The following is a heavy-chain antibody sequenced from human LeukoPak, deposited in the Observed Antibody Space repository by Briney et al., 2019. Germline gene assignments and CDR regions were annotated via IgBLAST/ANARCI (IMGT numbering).Heavy chain of an antibody. J-gene: IGHJ4*02. CDR1: GDSISSRSYY. V-gene: IGHV4-39*07. Sequence: SETLSLTCTVSGDSISSRSYYWGWIRQPPGKGLEWIGSVYYSGSTAYSSSLKSRVTISVDTSKNQFSLKLSSVTAADTAVYYCARDGRGHDYWGQGTLVTVSS. CDR3: ARDGRGHDY. CDR2: VYYSGST.